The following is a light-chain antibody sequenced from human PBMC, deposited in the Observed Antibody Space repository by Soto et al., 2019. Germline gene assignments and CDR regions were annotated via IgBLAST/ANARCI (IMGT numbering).Light chain of an antibody. Sequence: QNVVTQPPSVSGAPGQRVTVSCTGSSSNIGAGYDVHWYQQLPGTAPKLLIYGNNNRPSGVPDRFSGSKSGTSASLAITGLQAEDEADYYCLSYDGSLSAKVFGGGTKLTVL. CDR2: GNN. CDR1: SSNIGAGYD. J-gene: IGLJ2*01. V-gene: IGLV1-40*01. CDR3: LSYDGSLSAKV.